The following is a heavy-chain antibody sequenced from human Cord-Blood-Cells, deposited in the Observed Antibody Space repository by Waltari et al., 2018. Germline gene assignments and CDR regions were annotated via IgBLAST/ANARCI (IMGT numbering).Heavy chain of an antibody. CDR3: AKHKGDYDAFDI. CDR1: GFTFSSYG. D-gene: IGHD4-17*01. CDR2: ISYDGSNK. V-gene: IGHV3-30*18. J-gene: IGHJ3*02. Sequence: QVQLVESGGGVVQPGRSLRLSCAASGFTFSSYGMHWVRQAPGKGLEGVAVISYDGSNKYYADSVKCRFTISRDNSKNTLYLQMNSLRAEDTAVYYCAKHKGDYDAFDIWGQGTMVTVSS.